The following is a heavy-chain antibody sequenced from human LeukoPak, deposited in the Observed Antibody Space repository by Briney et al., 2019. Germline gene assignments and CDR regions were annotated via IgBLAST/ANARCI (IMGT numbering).Heavy chain of an antibody. J-gene: IGHJ3*02. CDR1: GGTFSSYA. CDR2: IIPILGIA. D-gene: IGHD1-7*01. CDR3: ARVKGGNYAFDI. Sequence: ASVKVSCKASGGTFSSYAISWVRQAPGQGLEWMGRIIPILGIANYAQKFQGRVTITADKSTSTAYMELSSLRSEDTAVYYCARVKGGNYAFDIWGQGTMVTVSS. V-gene: IGHV1-69*04.